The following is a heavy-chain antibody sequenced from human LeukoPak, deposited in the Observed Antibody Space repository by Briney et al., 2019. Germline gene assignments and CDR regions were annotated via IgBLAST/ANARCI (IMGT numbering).Heavy chain of an antibody. CDR1: GGSISSYY. V-gene: IGHV4-4*07. D-gene: IGHD3-3*01. J-gene: IGHJ4*02. CDR2: IYTSGST. Sequence: SETLSLTCTVSGGSISSYYWSWIRQPAGKGLEWIGRIYTSGSTNYNPSLKSRVTMSVDTSKNQFSLKPSSVTAADTAVYYCAREITLYFWSGYLDYWGQGTLVTVSS. CDR3: AREITLYFWSGYLDY.